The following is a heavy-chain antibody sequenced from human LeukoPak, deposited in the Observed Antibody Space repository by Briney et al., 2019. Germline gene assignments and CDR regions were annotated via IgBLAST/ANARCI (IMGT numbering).Heavy chain of an antibody. J-gene: IGHJ4*02. D-gene: IGHD3-10*01. CDR3: ARWGSNMAREKGDH. Sequence: SETLSLTCTVSGGSISGYYWSWIRQPPGKGLEWIGYIYYSGITNYNPSLKTRVTILVDTSKNQFSLKLSSVTAADTAVYYCARWGSNMAREKGDHWGQGTLVTVSS. CDR2: IYYSGIT. CDR1: GGSISGYY. V-gene: IGHV4-59*08.